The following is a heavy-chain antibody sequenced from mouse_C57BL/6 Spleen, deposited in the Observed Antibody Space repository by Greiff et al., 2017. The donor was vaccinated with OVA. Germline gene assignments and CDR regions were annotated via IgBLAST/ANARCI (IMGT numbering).Heavy chain of an antibody. J-gene: IGHJ2*01. Sequence: EVQLQQSGPELVKPGASVKISCKASGYTFTDYYMNWVKQSPGKSLEWIGDINPNNGGTSYNQKFKGKATLTVDKSSSTAYMELRSLTSEDSAVYYCARWNWLDYWGQGTTLTVSS. CDR1: GYTFTDYY. CDR2: INPNNGGT. V-gene: IGHV1-26*01. D-gene: IGHD4-1*01. CDR3: ARWNWLDY.